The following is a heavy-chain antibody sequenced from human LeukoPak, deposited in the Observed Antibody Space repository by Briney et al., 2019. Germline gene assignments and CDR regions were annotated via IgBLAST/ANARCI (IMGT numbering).Heavy chain of an antibody. CDR2: IYSGGST. Sequence: GGSLRLSCAASGFTFSSNWMTWVRQAPGKGLECVSVIYSGGSTYYADSVKGRFTVSRDNSKNTLYLQMNSLRAEDTAMYYCARGLGYCTSTTCLLPFDYWGQGTLVTVSS. V-gene: IGHV3-53*01. CDR1: GFTFSSNW. CDR3: ARGLGYCTSTTCLLPFDY. J-gene: IGHJ4*02. D-gene: IGHD2-2*01.